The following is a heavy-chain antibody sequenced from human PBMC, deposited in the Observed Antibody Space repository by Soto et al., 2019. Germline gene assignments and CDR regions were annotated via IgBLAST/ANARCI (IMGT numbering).Heavy chain of an antibody. Sequence: ASVKVSCKASGYTFTSYYMHWVRQAPGQGLEWMGIINPSGGSTSYAQKFQGRVTMTRDTSTSTVYMELSSLRSEDTAVYYCARELLYSSSWYGGSGTHYYDGMDVWGQGTTVTVSS. D-gene: IGHD6-13*01. CDR3: ARELLYSSSWYGGSGTHYYDGMDV. CDR2: INPSGGST. V-gene: IGHV1-46*01. J-gene: IGHJ6*02. CDR1: GYTFTSYY.